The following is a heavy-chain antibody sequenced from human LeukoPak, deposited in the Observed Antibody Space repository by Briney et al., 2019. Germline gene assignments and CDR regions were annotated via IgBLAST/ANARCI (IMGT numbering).Heavy chain of an antibody. Sequence: SVKVSCKTSGCSFRSYSMRWVRQAPGQGLEWMGWIIPMLGTANYAQKLQGRVTMTTDTSTSTAYMELRSLRSDDTAVYYCARDLLTYYYDSSGFLLVDIWGQGTMVTVSS. CDR2: IIPMLGTA. D-gene: IGHD3-22*01. CDR1: GCSFRSYS. CDR3: ARDLLTYYYDSSGFLLVDI. J-gene: IGHJ3*02. V-gene: IGHV1-69*05.